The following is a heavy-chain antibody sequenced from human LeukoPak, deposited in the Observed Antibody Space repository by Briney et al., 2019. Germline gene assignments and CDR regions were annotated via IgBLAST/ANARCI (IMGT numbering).Heavy chain of an antibody. CDR1: GVTFSGSA. V-gene: IGHV3-73*01. CDR3: TGNYYGSGSYADFDY. D-gene: IGHD3-10*01. CDR2: IRSTANGYAT. Sequence: GGSLRLSCAASGVTFSGSALHWVRQASGGGLEWVCRIRSTANGYATAYAASVKGRFTIARDDSKNTAYLQMDSLKTEDTAVYYCTGNYYGSGSYADFDYWGQGTLVTVSS. J-gene: IGHJ4*02.